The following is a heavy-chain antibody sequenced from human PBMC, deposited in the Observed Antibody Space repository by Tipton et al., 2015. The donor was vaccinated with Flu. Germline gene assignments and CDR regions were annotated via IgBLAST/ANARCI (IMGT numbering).Heavy chain of an antibody. J-gene: IGHJ2*01. D-gene: IGHD3-22*01. Sequence: LRLSCTVSGGSISSYYWSWIRQPPGKGLEWIGYIYYSGSTNYNPSLKSRVTISVDTPKNQFSLKLSSVTAADTAVYYCARSYDYYDSSGYWYFDLWGRGTLVTVSS. V-gene: IGHV4-59*01. CDR2: IYYSGST. CDR1: GGSISSYY. CDR3: ARSYDYYDSSGYWYFDL.